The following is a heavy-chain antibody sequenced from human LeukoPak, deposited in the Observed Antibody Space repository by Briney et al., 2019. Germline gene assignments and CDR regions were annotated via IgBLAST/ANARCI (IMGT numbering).Heavy chain of an antibody. V-gene: IGHV1-18*04. D-gene: IGHD5-12*01. Sequence: ASVKVSCKASGYTFTSYGISRVRQAPGQGLEWMGWISAYNGNTNYAQKLQGRVTMTTDTSTSTAYMELRSLRSDDTAVYYCARDSLGVATHDDDYWGQGTLVTVSS. CDR2: ISAYNGNT. CDR1: GYTFTSYG. J-gene: IGHJ4*02. CDR3: ARDSLGVATHDDDY.